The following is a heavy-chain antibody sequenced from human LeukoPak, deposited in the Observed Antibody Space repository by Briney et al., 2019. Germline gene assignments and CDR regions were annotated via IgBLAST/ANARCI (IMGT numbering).Heavy chain of an antibody. Sequence: GGSLRLSCAASGFTFSNYGMNWVRQAPGKGLEWVSYISSSSSNIFYADSVKGRFTISRDNAKNSLHLQMNSLRAEDTAVYYCAKDRSGSGSYYPDYWGQGTLVTVSS. CDR1: GFTFSNYG. V-gene: IGHV3-48*04. CDR2: ISSSSSNI. CDR3: AKDRSGSGSYYPDY. J-gene: IGHJ4*02. D-gene: IGHD3-10*01.